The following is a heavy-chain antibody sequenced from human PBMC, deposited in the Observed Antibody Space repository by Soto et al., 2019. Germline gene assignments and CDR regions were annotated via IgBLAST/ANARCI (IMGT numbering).Heavy chain of an antibody. CDR1: GFTFSSYA. V-gene: IGHV3-30-3*01. D-gene: IGHD6-19*01. J-gene: IGHJ5*02. Sequence: QVQLVESGGGVVQPGRSLRLSCAASGFTFSSYAMHRVRQAPGKGLEWVAVISYDGSNKYYADSVKGRFTISRDNSKNTPYLQMNSLRAEDTAVYYCARDLEVAVAGAWGQGTLVTVSS. CDR3: ARDLEVAVAGA. CDR2: ISYDGSNK.